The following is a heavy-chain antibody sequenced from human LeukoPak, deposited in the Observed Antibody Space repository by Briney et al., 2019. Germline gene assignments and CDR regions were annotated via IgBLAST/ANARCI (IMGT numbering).Heavy chain of an antibody. D-gene: IGHD7-27*01. CDR1: GVSISSGGYS. Sequence: SQTLSLTCAVSGVSISSGGYSWSWIRQPPGKGLEWIGYIYHSGSTYYNPSLKSRVTISVDRSKNQFSLKLSSVTAADTAVYYCASSTGGPFDYWGQGTLVTVSS. CDR2: IYHSGST. V-gene: IGHV4-30-2*01. CDR3: ASSTGGPFDY. J-gene: IGHJ4*02.